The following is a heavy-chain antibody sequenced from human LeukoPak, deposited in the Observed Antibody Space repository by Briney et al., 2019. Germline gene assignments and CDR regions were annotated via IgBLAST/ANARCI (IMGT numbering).Heavy chain of an antibody. CDR2: VSGGDPTT. J-gene: IGHJ3*02. V-gene: IGHV3-23*01. D-gene: IGHD3-16*01. Sequence: PGGSLRLSCAASDFSFATYGTGWVRQAPGRGLEWVSSVSGGDPTTYYADSVKGRFTISRDNSKNTLYLQMNSLSPEDTAIYYCVKGVGGPFDIWGQGTMVTVSS. CDR3: VKGVGGPFDI. CDR1: DFSFATYG.